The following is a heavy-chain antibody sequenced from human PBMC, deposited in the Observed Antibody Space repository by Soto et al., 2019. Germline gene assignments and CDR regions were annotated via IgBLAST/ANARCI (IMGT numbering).Heavy chain of an antibody. CDR1: GGSISSYY. J-gene: IGHJ4*02. V-gene: IGHV4-59*01. CDR2: IYYSGST. CDR3: ARARYDILTGYQFEY. D-gene: IGHD3-9*01. Sequence: PSETLSLTCTVSGGSISSYYWSWIRQPPGKGLEWIGYIYYSGSTNYNPSLKSRVTISVDTSKNQFSLKLSSVTAADTAVYYCARARYDILTGYQFEYWGQGTLVTVSS.